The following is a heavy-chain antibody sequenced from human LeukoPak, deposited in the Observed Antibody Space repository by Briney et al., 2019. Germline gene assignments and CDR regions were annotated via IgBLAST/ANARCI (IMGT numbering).Heavy chain of an antibody. J-gene: IGHJ5*02. D-gene: IGHD6-13*01. CDR3: AKDLAAGTVPWFDP. CDR2: ITGSGTNT. CDR1: GFTFSSYA. V-gene: IGHV3-23*01. Sequence: GGSLRLSCAASGFTFSSYAMSWVRQAPGKGLEWVSAITGSGTNTYYADSVKGRFTISRDNSKNTLYLQMNSLRAEDTAVYYCAKDLAAGTVPWFDPWGQGTLVTVSS.